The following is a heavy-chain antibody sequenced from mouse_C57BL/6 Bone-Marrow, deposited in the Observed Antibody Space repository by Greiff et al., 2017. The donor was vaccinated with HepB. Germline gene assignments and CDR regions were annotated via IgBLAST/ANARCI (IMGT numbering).Heavy chain of an antibody. CDR1: GYTFTSYG. V-gene: IGHV1-81*01. D-gene: IGHD2-2*01. Sequence: VKLMESGAELARPGASVKLSCKASGYTFTSYGISWVKQRTGQGLEWIGEIYPRSGNTYYNEKFKGKATLTADKSSSTAYMELRSLTSEDSAVYFCARSTMVTTRTRLYAMDYWGQGTSVTVSS. J-gene: IGHJ4*01. CDR3: ARSTMVTTRTRLYAMDY. CDR2: IYPRSGNT.